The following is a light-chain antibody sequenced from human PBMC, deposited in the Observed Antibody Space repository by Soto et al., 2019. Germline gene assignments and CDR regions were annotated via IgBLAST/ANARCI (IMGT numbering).Light chain of an antibody. CDR2: AAS. CDR1: QSISSY. V-gene: IGKV1-39*01. Sequence: DIQMTQSPSSLSASVGARVTITCRASQSISSYLNWYQQKPGKAPKLLIYAASSLQSGVPSRFSGSVSGTDFTLTISSLQPEDCATYYCQHSYSTSWTFGQGTKVEIK. J-gene: IGKJ1*01. CDR3: QHSYSTSWT.